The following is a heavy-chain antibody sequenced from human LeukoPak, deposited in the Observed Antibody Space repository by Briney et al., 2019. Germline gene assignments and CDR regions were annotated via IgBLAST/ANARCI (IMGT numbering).Heavy chain of an antibody. CDR2: IYYSGST. Sequence: PSETLSLTCTVSGGSISSSSYYWGWIRQPPGKGLEWIGSIYYSGSTYYHPSLKSRVTISVHTSKNQFSLKLSSVTAADTAVYYCARRLAGTEDYWGQGTLVTVSS. CDR1: GGSISSSSYY. V-gene: IGHV4-39*01. J-gene: IGHJ4*02. D-gene: IGHD6-13*01. CDR3: ARRLAGTEDY.